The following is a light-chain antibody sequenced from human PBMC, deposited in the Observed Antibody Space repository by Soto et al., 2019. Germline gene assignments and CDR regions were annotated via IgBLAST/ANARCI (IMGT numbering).Light chain of an antibody. CDR1: QSVSLS. V-gene: IGKV3-15*01. CDR3: LQDYNYPRT. CDR2: GAS. J-gene: IGKJ1*01. Sequence: EIVLTQSPATLSVSLGHSATLSCRASQSVSLSLAWYQMRPGQPPRLLIYGASTRATDIPARFSGSGSGTDFTLTISSLQSEDFATYYCLQDYNYPRTFGQGTKVEIK.